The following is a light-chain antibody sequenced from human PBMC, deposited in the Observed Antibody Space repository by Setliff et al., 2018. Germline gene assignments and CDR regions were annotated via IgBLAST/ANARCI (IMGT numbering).Light chain of an antibody. V-gene: IGLV1-40*01. CDR2: RYS. CDR1: SSNIGATYD. Sequence: QSVLTQPPSVSGAPGHTVTISCTGSSSNIGATYDVHWYQHVPGTAPKLLLYRYSNRPSGVPHRFSGSTSGTSASLAITGLQVEDEADYYCQSYDTRVNDDVFGTGTKVTVL. J-gene: IGLJ1*01. CDR3: QSYDTRVNDDV.